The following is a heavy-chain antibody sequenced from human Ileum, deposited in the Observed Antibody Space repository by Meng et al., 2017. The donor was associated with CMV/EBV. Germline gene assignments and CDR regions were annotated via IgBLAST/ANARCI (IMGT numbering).Heavy chain of an antibody. V-gene: IGHV4-34*01. CDR1: SFSCYY. Sequence: SFSCYYWSWLRQPPGKRLEWIGEINHSGSTNYNPSLKSRVTISVDTSKNQFSLKLSSVTAADTAVYYCARGVRGDIVVVPAASVAFDYWGQGTLVTVSS. CDR3: ARGVRGDIVVVPAASVAFDY. J-gene: IGHJ4*02. CDR2: INHSGST. D-gene: IGHD2-2*01.